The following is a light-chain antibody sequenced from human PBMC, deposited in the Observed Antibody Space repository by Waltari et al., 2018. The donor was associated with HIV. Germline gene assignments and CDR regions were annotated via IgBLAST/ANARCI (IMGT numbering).Light chain of an antibody. CDR3: QQYDDWPPFT. V-gene: IGKV3-15*01. CDR2: GAS. Sequence: DIVMTQSPAILSVSPGERVTLSCRASQSVRTSLAWYQQKPGQAPRLLIYGASTRATGIPARFSGSGSGTEFTLTISSLQSEDSAVYHCQQYDDWPPFTFGQGTKLEIK. CDR1: QSVRTS. J-gene: IGKJ2*01.